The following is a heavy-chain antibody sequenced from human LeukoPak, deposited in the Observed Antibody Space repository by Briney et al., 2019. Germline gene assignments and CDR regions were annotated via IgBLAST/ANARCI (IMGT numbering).Heavy chain of an antibody. CDR3: ARGSTQYSSGWYGLDY. V-gene: IGHV3-23*01. Sequence: GGSLRLSCAASGFTFSSYAMSWVRQAPGKGLEWVSAISGSGGSTYYADSVKGRFTISRDNAKNTLHLQMNSLRAEDTAVYYCARGSTQYSSGWYGLDYWGQGTLVTVSS. J-gene: IGHJ4*02. CDR2: ISGSGGST. CDR1: GFTFSSYA. D-gene: IGHD6-19*01.